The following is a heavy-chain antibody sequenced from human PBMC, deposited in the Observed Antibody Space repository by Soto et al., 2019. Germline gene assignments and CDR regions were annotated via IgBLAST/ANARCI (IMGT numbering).Heavy chain of an antibody. V-gene: IGHV4-4*07. CDR1: GGSISSYY. D-gene: IGHD3-3*01. CDR3: AREGFYDFWSGYYSYGMDV. J-gene: IGHJ6*02. CDR2: IYTSGST. Sequence: PSETLSLTCTVSGGSISSYYWSWIRQPAGQRLEWIERIYTSGSTNYNPSLKSRVTMSVDTSKNQFSLKLSSVTAADTAVYYCAREGFYDFWSGYYSYGMDVWGQGTTVTVSS.